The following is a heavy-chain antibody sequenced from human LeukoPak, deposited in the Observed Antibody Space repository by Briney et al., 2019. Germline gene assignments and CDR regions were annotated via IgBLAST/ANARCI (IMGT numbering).Heavy chain of an antibody. V-gene: IGHV1-18*01. D-gene: IGHD3-22*01. CDR1: GYTFTSYG. J-gene: IGHJ4*02. CDR2: ISSYNGNT. CDR3: ARDPDYDSSGSYLDY. Sequence: ASVKVSCKASGYTFTSYGISWVRQVPGQGLEWMSWISSYNGNTNYARKVKGRVTMTTDTSTSTSYMELRSLRSDDTAVYYCARDPDYDSSGSYLDYWGQGTLVTVSS.